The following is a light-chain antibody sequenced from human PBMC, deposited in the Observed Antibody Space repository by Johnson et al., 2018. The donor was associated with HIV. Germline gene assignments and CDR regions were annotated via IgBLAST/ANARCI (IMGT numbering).Light chain of an antibody. CDR2: ENT. J-gene: IGLJ1*01. CDR3: GTWGSSLRTGF. V-gene: IGLV1-51*02. Sequence: QPVLTQPPSVSAAPGQKVTISCSGSSFNIGNNYVSWYQQLPGTAPQLLIYENTKRPSGIPDRFSGSKSGTSATLVLTGLQTGDEADYYCGTWGSSLRTGFFGTGTKDTVL. CDR1: SFNIGNNY.